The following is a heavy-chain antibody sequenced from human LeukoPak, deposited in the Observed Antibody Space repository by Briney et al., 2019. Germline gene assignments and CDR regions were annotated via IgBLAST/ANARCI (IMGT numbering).Heavy chain of an antibody. J-gene: IGHJ4*02. CDR2: ISSSSSYI. V-gene: IGHV3-21*01. CDR1: GFTFSSYS. Sequence: GGSLRLSCAASGFTFSSYSMNWVRQAPGKGLEWVSSISSSSSYIYYADSVKGRFTISRDNAKNSRYLQMNSLRAEDTAVYYCARDEAVPAAMGYYFDYRGQGTLVTVSS. CDR3: ARDEAVPAAMGYYFDY. D-gene: IGHD2-2*01.